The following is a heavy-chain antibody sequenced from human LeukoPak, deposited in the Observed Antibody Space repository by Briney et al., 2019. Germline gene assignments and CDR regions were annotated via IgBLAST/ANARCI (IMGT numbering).Heavy chain of an antibody. V-gene: IGHV4-34*01. CDR1: GFTFSSYW. J-gene: IGHJ4*02. CDR3: ARRQWFGGITDY. D-gene: IGHD3-10*01. CDR2: INHSGST. Sequence: GSLRLSCAASGFTFSSYWMHWVRQAPGKGLEWIGEINHSGSTNYNPSLKSRVTISVDTSKNQFSLKLSSVTAADTAVYYCARRQWFGGITDYWGRGTLVTVSS.